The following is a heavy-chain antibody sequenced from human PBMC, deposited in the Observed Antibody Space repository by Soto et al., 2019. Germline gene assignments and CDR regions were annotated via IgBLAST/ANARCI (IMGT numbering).Heavy chain of an antibody. Sequence: QVQLVQSGAEVKRPGSSVMVSCKVSGGTFSNHAINWVRQAPGQGLEWMGGIIPPLGTPRYAKKFQGRFSITADTSTTTVYMELRGLRSEDTAVFYCARDQDYGGSSVAGLVAYWGQGTLVTVSS. V-gene: IGHV1-69*06. D-gene: IGHD2-15*01. CDR1: GGTFSNHA. CDR2: IIPPLGTP. J-gene: IGHJ4*02. CDR3: ARDQDYGGSSVAGLVAY.